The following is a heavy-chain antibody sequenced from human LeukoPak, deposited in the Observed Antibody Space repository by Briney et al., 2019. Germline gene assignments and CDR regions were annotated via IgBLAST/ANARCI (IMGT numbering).Heavy chain of an antibody. CDR3: AKTVVVTANPRAFDI. CDR1: GFTFSSYG. Sequence: GGTLELSCAASGFTFSSYGMNWVRQAPGKGLEWVSVISGRSSSTYYADSVKGRFTISRDNSKNTLYLQMNSLRAEDTAVYYCAKTVVVTANPRAFDIWGQGTMVTVSS. V-gene: IGHV3-23*01. D-gene: IGHD2-21*02. CDR2: ISGRSSST. J-gene: IGHJ3*02.